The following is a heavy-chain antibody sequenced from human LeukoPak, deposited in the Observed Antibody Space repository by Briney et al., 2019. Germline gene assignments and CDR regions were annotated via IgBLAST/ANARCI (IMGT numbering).Heavy chain of an antibody. Sequence: GGSLRLSCAASGFTFSSYWMHWVRQAPGKGLVWVSRIKGDGRNTYYADSVKGLFTISRDNAKSTLYLEMNSLRVEDTAVYYCVRSDWFDPWGQGTLVTVSS. CDR3: VRSDWFDP. CDR1: GFTFSSYW. J-gene: IGHJ5*02. V-gene: IGHV3-74*01. CDR2: IKGDGRNT.